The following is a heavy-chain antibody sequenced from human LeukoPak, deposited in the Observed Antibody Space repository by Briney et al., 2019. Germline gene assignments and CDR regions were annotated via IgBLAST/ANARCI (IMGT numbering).Heavy chain of an antibody. D-gene: IGHD6-6*01. CDR1: GFTFSDYY. CDR3: AREVRGGSHSSSAPYDY. Sequence: PGGSLRLSCAASGFTFSDYYMSWIRQAPGKGLEWVSYISSSGSTIYYADSVKGRFTISRDNAKNSLYLQTNSLRAEDTAVYYCAREVRGGSHSSSAPYDYWGQGTLVTVSS. CDR2: ISSSGSTI. J-gene: IGHJ4*02. V-gene: IGHV3-11*01.